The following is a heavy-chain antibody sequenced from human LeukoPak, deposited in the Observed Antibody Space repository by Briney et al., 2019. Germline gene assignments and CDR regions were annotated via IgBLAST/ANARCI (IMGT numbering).Heavy chain of an antibody. Sequence: PGRSLRLSCAASGFTFSSYGMHWVRQAPGRGLEWVAVISYDGSNKYYADSVKGRFTISRETSKNTLYLQMNSLRAEDTAVYYCATSGGTYWSWGQGTLVTVSS. CDR3: ATSGGTYWS. J-gene: IGHJ5*02. CDR1: GFTFSSYG. D-gene: IGHD1-26*01. V-gene: IGHV3-30*03. CDR2: ISYDGSNK.